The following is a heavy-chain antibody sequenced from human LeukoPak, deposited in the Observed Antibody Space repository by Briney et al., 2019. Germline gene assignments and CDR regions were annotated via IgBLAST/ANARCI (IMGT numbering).Heavy chain of an antibody. CDR2: MNPNIGDR. CDR1: GYAFTSFD. V-gene: IGHV1-8*02. D-gene: IGHD4-17*01. Sequence: ASVKVSCKASGYAFTSFDINWVRQATGQGLEWMGWMNPNIGDRGYAQKFQGRVTMTRDTSTSTVYMELSSLRSEDTAVYYCARGYGSRKDPAGDYWGQGTLVTVSS. CDR3: ARGYGSRKDPAGDY. J-gene: IGHJ4*02.